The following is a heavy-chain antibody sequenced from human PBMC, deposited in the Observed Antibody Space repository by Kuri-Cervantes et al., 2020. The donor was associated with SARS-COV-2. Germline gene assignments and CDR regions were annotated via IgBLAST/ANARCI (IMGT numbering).Heavy chain of an antibody. J-gene: IGHJ4*02. V-gene: IGHV3-33*01. D-gene: IGHD6-13*01. CDR2: IWYDGSNK. CDR3: ASQQLPLFDY. CDR1: GFTFSSYG. Sequence: GESLKISCAASGFTFSSYGMHWVRQAPGKGLEWVAVIWYDGSNKYYADSVKGRFTIPRDNAKNSLYLQMNSLRDEDTAVYYCASQQLPLFDYWGQGTLVTVSS.